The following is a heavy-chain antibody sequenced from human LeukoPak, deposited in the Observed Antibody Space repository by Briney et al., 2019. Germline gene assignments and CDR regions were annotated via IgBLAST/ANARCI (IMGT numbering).Heavy chain of an antibody. V-gene: IGHV3-13*01. CDR2: IGTAGDT. Sequence: GGSLRLACAASGFTFSSYDMRWVRQATGKGLEWVSAIGTAGDTYYPGSVKGRFTISRENAKNSLYLQMNSLRAGDTAVYYCARGGRRIVATAYYFDYWGQGTLVTVSS. CDR3: ARGGRRIVATAYYFDY. CDR1: GFTFSSYD. D-gene: IGHD5-12*01. J-gene: IGHJ4*02.